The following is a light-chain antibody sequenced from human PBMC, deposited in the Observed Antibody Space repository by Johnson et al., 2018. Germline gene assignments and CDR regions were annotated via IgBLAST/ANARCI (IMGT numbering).Light chain of an antibody. CDR1: SSNIGNNY. J-gene: IGLJ1*01. CDR2: ENN. Sequence: QSVLTQPPSVSAAPGQKVTISCSGSSSNIGNNYVSWYQQLPGTAPKLLIYENNKRPSGIPDRFSGSKSGTSATLCFNGLPPGDEGDYYYGTWDSSLSAGNVFGTGTKVTVL. CDR3: GTWDSSLSAGNV. V-gene: IGLV1-51*02.